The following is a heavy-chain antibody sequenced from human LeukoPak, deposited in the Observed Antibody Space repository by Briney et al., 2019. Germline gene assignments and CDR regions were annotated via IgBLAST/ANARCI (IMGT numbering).Heavy chain of an antibody. CDR1: GFTFSSYA. V-gene: IGHV3-30*04. J-gene: IGHJ4*02. CDR3: ARDDYYGDGG. D-gene: IGHD3-10*01. CDR2: ISYDGSNK. Sequence: GSLRLSCAASGFTFSSYAMHWVRQAPGKGLEWVAVISYDGSNKYYADSVKGRFTISRDDSKNTLYLQMNSLRAEDTAVYYCARDDYYGDGGWGQGTLVTVSS.